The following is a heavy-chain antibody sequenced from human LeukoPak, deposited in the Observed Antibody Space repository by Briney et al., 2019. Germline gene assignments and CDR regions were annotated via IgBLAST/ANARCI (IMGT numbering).Heavy chain of an antibody. J-gene: IGHJ5*02. CDR1: GGSFSGYY. Sequence: SETLSLTCAVYGGSFSGYYWSWIRQPPGKGLEWIGEINHSGSTNYNPSLKSRVTISVDTSKNQFSLKLSSVTAADTAVYYCARVEYNWFDPWGQGTLVTVSS. CDR3: ARVEYNWFDP. CDR2: INHSGST. V-gene: IGHV4-34*01.